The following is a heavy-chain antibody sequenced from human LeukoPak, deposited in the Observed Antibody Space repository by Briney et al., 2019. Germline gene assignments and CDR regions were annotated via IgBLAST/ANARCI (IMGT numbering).Heavy chain of an antibody. CDR3: ARGLGYRSGPVDH. J-gene: IGHJ4*02. CDR1: GFTVSTNY. V-gene: IGHV3-53*01. Sequence: PGGSLRLSCAASGFTVSTNYMTWVRQSPGKGLEWVSVIYSDGTTYYADSVKGRFTISRDNSKNTVYLQMNSLRAEDTAVYYCARGLGYRSGPVDHWGQGTLVTLSS. CDR2: IYSDGTT. D-gene: IGHD3-16*02.